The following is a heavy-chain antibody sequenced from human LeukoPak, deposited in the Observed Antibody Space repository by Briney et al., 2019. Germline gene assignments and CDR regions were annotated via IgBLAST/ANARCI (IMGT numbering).Heavy chain of an antibody. CDR2: IYSGGST. D-gene: IGHD3-9*01. J-gene: IGHJ6*02. V-gene: IGHV3-53*01. CDR3: ARVIITTGGFDYGMDV. CDR1: GFTVSSNY. Sequence: GGSLRLSCAASGFTVSSNYMNWVRQAPGKGLEWVSVIYSGGSTYYADSVKGRFTISRDNAKNSLYLQMNSLRAEDTAVYYCARVIITTGGFDYGMDVWGQGTTVTVSS.